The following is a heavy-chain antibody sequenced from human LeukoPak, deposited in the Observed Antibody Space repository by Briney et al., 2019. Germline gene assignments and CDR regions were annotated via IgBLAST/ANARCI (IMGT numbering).Heavy chain of an antibody. V-gene: IGHV1-2*02. D-gene: IGHD3-22*01. CDR1: GYTFTGYY. CDR3: ARANFPYYYDTNGLNAFNI. J-gene: IGHJ3*02. CDR2: INPNSGGT. Sequence: ASVTVSCKASGYTFTGYYMHWVRQAPGQGLEWMGWINPNSGGTNYAQKFQGRAPMTRDTSISTAYMELSRLRSDDTAVYYCARANFPYYYDTNGLNAFNIWGQGTMVTVSS.